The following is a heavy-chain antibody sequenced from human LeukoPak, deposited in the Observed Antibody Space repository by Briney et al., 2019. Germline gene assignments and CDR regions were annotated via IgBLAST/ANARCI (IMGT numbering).Heavy chain of an antibody. CDR3: ARGFDSKIIVVPAATFFDY. Sequence: SETLSLTCTVSGGSISSSSYYWGWIRQPPGKGLEWIGSIYYSGSTYYNPSLESRVTISVDTSKNQLSLKLSSVTAADTAVYYCARGFDSKIIVVPAATFFDYWGQGTLVTVSS. J-gene: IGHJ4*02. V-gene: IGHV4-39*07. CDR1: GGSISSSSYY. CDR2: IYYSGST. D-gene: IGHD2-2*01.